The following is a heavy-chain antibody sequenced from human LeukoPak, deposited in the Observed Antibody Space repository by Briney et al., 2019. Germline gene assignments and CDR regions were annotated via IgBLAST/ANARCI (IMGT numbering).Heavy chain of an antibody. V-gene: IGHV1-69*05. D-gene: IGHD4/OR15-4a*01. Sequence: SVKVSCKASGGTFSSYAISWVRQAPGQGLEWMGGIIPIFGTANYAQKFQGRVTITTDESTSTAYMELSSLRSEDTAVYYCAGSQLTSYFFDYWGQGTLVTVSS. J-gene: IGHJ4*02. CDR1: GGTFSSYA. CDR2: IIPIFGTA. CDR3: AGSQLTSYFFDY.